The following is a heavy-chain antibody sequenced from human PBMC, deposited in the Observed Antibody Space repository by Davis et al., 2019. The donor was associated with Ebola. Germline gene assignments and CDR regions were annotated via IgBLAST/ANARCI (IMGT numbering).Heavy chain of an antibody. CDR2: IIPILGTT. V-gene: IGHV1-69*13. CDR1: GGTFSRYT. CDR3: ARNTTELLWFRELLMPPGPYYGLDV. Sequence: SVKVSCKASGGTFSRYTISWVRQAPGQGLEWMGGIIPILGTTNYAQKFQGRVTITADGSTGTAYMELSSLRSDDTAMYYCARNTTELLWFRELLMPPGPYYGLDVWGQGTTVTVSS. J-gene: IGHJ6*02. D-gene: IGHD3-10*01.